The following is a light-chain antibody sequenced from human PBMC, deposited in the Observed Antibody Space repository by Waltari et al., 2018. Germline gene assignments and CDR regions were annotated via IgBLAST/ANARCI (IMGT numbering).Light chain of an antibody. CDR2: KAS. V-gene: IGKV1-5*03. Sequence: DIQMHQSPSTLSASVGERVILSCLDSHSISKWLAWYQQKPGKAPKLLIYKASTLESGVPSRFSGSGSGTEFTLTISSLQPEDFATYYCQQYNSYSLLSFGGGTKVEIK. CDR3: QQYNSYSLLS. J-gene: IGKJ4*01. CDR1: HSISKW.